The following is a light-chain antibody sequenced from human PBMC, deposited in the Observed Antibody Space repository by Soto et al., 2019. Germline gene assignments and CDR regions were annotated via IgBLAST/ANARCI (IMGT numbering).Light chain of an antibody. V-gene: IGLV2-11*01. CDR2: DVS. J-gene: IGLJ2*01. CDR3: CSYAGSSYVV. CDR1: SSDVGGYNY. Sequence: QSVLTQPRSVSGSPGQSVTISCTGTSSDVGGYNYVSWYQQHPGKAPKLMIYDVSKRPSGVPDRFSGSKSGNTASLTISGPQAEDEADYYCCSYAGSSYVVFGGGTKVTV.